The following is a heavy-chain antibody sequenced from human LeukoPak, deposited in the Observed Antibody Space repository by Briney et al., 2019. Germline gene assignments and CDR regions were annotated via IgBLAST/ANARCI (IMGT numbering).Heavy chain of an antibody. J-gene: IGHJ4*02. V-gene: IGHV3-21*01. CDR3: ARDYGGSSPFDY. D-gene: IGHD4-23*01. CDR1: GFTFSTYY. CDR2: ISSSSIYI. Sequence: GGSLRLSCAASGFTFSTYYMNWVRQAPGKGLEWVSSISSSSIYIYYADSVKGRFTISRDNAKNSLYLQMNSLRAEDTAVYYCARDYGGSSPFDYWGQGTLVTVSS.